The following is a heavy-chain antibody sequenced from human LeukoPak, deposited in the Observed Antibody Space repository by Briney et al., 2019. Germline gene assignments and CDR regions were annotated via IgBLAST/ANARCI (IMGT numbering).Heavy chain of an antibody. Sequence: ASVKVSCKASGGTFSSYAISWVRQAPGQGLEWMGGIIPIFGTANYAQKFQGRVTITADESTSTAYMELSSLRSEDTAVYYCASHISSIVPAAMWTEIWGRYFDYWGQGTLVTVSS. J-gene: IGHJ4*02. CDR1: GGTFSSYA. D-gene: IGHD2-2*01. CDR2: IIPIFGTA. V-gene: IGHV1-69*01. CDR3: ASHISSIVPAAMWTEIWGRYFDY.